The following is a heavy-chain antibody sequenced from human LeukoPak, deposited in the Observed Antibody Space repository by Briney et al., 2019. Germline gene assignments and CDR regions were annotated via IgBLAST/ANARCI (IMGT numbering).Heavy chain of an antibody. J-gene: IGHJ4*02. CDR1: GFTFSNYG. CDR3: ATARSYTNSWFFES. D-gene: IGHD6-13*01. CDR2: IWYDGSNK. V-gene: IGHV3-33*01. Sequence: GRSLRLSCAASGFTFSNYGMHWVRQAPGKGLEWEAIIWYDGSNKYYADSVKGRFTISRDNSENTLYLQMNSLRADDTAVYYCATARSYTNSWFFESWGQGSLVSVSS.